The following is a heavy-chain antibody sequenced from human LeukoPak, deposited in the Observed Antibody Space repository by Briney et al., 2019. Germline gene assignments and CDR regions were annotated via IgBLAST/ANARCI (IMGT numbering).Heavy chain of an antibody. CDR1: GGSITVSSYY. J-gene: IGHJ4*02. D-gene: IGHD2-2*01. V-gene: IGHV4-39*02. CDR3: ARVPSSYCVKTSCFNFDQ. Sequence: SETLSLTCTVSGGSITVSSYYWGCIRHPPGKGLEWIGTIFYTGSTFYTPSLKSPVTLSVDRSKNQFSLNLRSVTAADTAVYFCARVPSSYCVKTSCFNFDQWGQGSLVTVSS. CDR2: IFYTGST.